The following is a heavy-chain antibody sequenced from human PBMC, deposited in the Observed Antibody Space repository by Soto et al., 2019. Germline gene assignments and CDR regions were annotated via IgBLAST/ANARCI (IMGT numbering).Heavy chain of an antibody. CDR1: GFTFDDFA. D-gene: IGHD6-25*01. CDR3: VKGRGSYEVKLGMDV. J-gene: IGHJ6*02. V-gene: IGHV3-9*01. Sequence: SLRLSCAASGFTFDDFAMHWVRQAPGKFLEWVSGVDWNSGSTAYADSVKGRFTISRDNARNSLYLQMNSLRAEDTALYYCVKGRGSYEVKLGMDVWGQGTTVTVSS. CDR2: VDWNSGST.